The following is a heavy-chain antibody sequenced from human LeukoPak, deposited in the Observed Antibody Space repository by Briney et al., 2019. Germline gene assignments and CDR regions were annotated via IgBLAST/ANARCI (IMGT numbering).Heavy chain of an antibody. V-gene: IGHV4-59*01. D-gene: IGHD3-22*01. CDR2: TYYSGDT. CDR3: ARYYYDRSGYLLGAMDAFDI. CDR1: GGSLSSYC. Sequence: SETLSLTRPVAGGSLSSYCWGWVRQPPGKGLEWSGYTYYSGDTNYNPSLKSRVTISVDPSKNHVSLKMSSVPAADTAVYYCARYYYDRSGYLLGAMDAFDIWGQGTMVTVSS. J-gene: IGHJ3*02.